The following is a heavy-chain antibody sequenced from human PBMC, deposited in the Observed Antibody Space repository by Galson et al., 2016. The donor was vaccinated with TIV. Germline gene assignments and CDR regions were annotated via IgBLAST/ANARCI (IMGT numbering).Heavy chain of an antibody. CDR3: AGASFGSGTYYHYFDF. Sequence: LSLTCTVSGASIRGGNYYWSWIRQSAGKGLEWIGRFYSSGNSDYKPSLRRRVTISGDKSKNQVSLTLPSVTAADTAVYYCAGASFGSGTYYHYFDFWGPGILVTVSS. D-gene: IGHD3-10*01. J-gene: IGHJ4*02. CDR2: FYSSGNS. V-gene: IGHV4-61*02. CDR1: GASIRGGNYY.